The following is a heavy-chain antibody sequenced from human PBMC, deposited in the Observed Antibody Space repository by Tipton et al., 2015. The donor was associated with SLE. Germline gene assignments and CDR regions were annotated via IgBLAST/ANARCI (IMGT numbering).Heavy chain of an antibody. J-gene: IGHJ3*02. D-gene: IGHD2-2*03. CDR3: AATLDILDI. V-gene: IGHV4-61*02. CDR2: VPPTGSP. Sequence: TLSLTCTVSGVSISSGSYFWNWIRQTAGKGLEWIGRVPPTGSPFYNPSLESRVAISVDMSKNEFSLKLTAVTAADTAVYYCAATLDILDIWGQGTMITVSS. CDR1: GVSISSGSYF.